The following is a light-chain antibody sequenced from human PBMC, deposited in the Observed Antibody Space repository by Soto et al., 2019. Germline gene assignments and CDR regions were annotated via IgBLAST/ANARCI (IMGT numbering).Light chain of an antibody. Sequence: GPLCLVQGERATVSYRASQSVGESLVWYQQKPGQAPRLLIYRVFRRATGIPDRFSGSGSGTDFTLTISRLQPEDFAVYYCQQFGSSPRTFGQGTKVDIK. CDR1: QSVGES. V-gene: IGKV3-20*01. CDR3: QQFGSSPRT. CDR2: RVF. J-gene: IGKJ1*01.